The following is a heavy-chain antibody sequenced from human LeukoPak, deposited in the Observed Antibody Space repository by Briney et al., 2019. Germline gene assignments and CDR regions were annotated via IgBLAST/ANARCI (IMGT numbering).Heavy chain of an antibody. Sequence: GESLKISCKGSGYSFTSYWIGWVRQMPGKGLEWMGIIYPGDSDTRYSPSFQGQVTISADKSISTAYLQWSSLKASDTAMYYCARPGSPYSSSWDVDYWGQGTLVTVSS. V-gene: IGHV5-51*01. CDR3: ARPGSPYSSSWDVDY. J-gene: IGHJ4*02. D-gene: IGHD6-13*01. CDR1: GYSFTSYW. CDR2: IYPGDSDT.